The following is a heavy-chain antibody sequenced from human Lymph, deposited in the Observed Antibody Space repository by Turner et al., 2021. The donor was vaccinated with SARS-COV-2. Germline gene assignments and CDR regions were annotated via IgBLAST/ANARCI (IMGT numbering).Heavy chain of an antibody. J-gene: IGHJ6*02. CDR1: GYTCTSYS. CDR2: IKPSGGST. V-gene: IGHV1-46*01. D-gene: IGHD5-18*01. Sequence: QVQLVQSGAEVKKPGASVKVSCKASGYTCTSYSMHWVRQAPGQGLEWMGIIKPSGGSTTYAKKFQGRVTMTRDTSTSTVYMELSSLRSEDTAVYYCARDPPIQIWVDYFYYGMDVWGQGTTVTVSS. CDR3: ARDPPIQIWVDYFYYGMDV.